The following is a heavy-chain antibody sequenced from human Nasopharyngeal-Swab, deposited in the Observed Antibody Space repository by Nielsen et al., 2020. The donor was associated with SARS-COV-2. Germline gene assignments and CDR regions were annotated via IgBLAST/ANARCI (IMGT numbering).Heavy chain of an antibody. D-gene: IGHD5-24*01. CDR3: AKYGGRRDGYNYYFDY. CDR2: ISGSGGST. J-gene: IGHJ4*02. V-gene: IGHV3-23*01. CDR1: GVTVSSYA. Sequence: GGSLRLSCAAAGVTVSSYAMSWVRQAPGKGLEWVSAISGSGGSTYYADSVKGRFTISRDNSKNTLYLQMNSLRAEDTAVYYCAKYGGRRDGYNYYFDYWGQGTLVTVSS.